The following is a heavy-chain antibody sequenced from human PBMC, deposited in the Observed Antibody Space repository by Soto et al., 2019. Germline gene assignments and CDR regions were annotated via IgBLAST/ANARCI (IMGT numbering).Heavy chain of an antibody. D-gene: IGHD5-12*01. CDR3: AREDSRGYSGYDSSAWFDP. CDR2: INPNSGGT. Sequence: ASVKVSCKASGYTFTGYYMHWVRQARGQGLEWMGWINPNSGGTNYAQKFQGRVTMTRDTSISTAYMELSRLRSDDTAVYYCAREDSRGYSGYDSSAWFDPWGQGTLVTF. J-gene: IGHJ5*02. CDR1: GYTFTGYY. V-gene: IGHV1-2*02.